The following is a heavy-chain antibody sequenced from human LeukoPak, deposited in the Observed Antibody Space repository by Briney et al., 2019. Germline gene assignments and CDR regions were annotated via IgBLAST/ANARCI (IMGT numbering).Heavy chain of an antibody. Sequence: SETLSLTCAVYGGSFSGYYWSWIRQPPGKGLEWIGEINHSGSTNYNPSLKSRVTISVDTSKNQFSLKLSSVTAADTAVYYCARLGYYGSGDFDYWGQGTLVTVSS. CDR1: GGSFSGYY. CDR2: INHSGST. J-gene: IGHJ4*02. D-gene: IGHD3-10*01. V-gene: IGHV4-34*01. CDR3: ARLGYYGSGDFDY.